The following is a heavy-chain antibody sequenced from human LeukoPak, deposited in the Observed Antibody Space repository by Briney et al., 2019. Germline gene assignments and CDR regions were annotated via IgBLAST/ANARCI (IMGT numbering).Heavy chain of an antibody. Sequence: SETLSLTCTVSGGSISTYYWSWIRQPAGKGLEWIGRIYTSGSTNYNPSLKSRVTMSVDTSKNQFSLKLSSVTAADTAVYYCARVRMASTLRDAFDIWGQGTMVTVSS. J-gene: IGHJ3*02. CDR1: GGSISTYY. V-gene: IGHV4-4*07. D-gene: IGHD5-24*01. CDR3: ARVRMASTLRDAFDI. CDR2: IYTSGST.